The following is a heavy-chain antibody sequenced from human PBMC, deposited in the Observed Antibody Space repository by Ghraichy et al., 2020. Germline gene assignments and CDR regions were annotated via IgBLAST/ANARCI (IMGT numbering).Heavy chain of an antibody. V-gene: IGHV4-34*01. Sequence: SETLSLTCAVYGGSFSGYYWSWIRQPPGKGLEWIGEINHSGSTNYNPSLKSRVTISVDTSKNQFSLKLSSVTAADTAVYYCARWGKSRWEAPGGYWGQGTLVTVSS. CDR1: GGSFSGYY. CDR3: ARWGKSRWEAPGGY. CDR2: INHSGST. D-gene: IGHD1-26*01. J-gene: IGHJ4*02.